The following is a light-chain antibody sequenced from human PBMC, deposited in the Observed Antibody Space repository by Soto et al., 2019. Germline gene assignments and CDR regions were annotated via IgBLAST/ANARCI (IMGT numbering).Light chain of an antibody. CDR3: QQSYSAPRT. CDR2: AAS. J-gene: IGKJ1*01. CDR1: QRISSY. Sequence: DIQMTQSPSSLSASVGDRVTITCRASQRISSYLNWYQQKPGNAPKLLIYAASSLQSGVPSRFSSSRSGTDFTLTISSLQPEDFATYYCQQSYSAPRTFGQGTKVEIK. V-gene: IGKV1-39*01.